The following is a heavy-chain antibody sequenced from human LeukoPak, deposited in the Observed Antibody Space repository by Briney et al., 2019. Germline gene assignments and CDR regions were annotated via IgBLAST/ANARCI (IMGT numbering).Heavy chain of an antibody. CDR1: GFTFSSYE. J-gene: IGHJ5*02. CDR2: ISSSGSTI. CDR3: ARAKSVDTAMWFDP. V-gene: IGHV3-48*03. D-gene: IGHD5-18*01. Sequence: PGGSLRLSCAASGFTFSSYEMNWVRQAPGKGLEWVSYISSSGSTIYYADSVKGQFTISRDNAKNSLYLQMNSLRAEDTAVYYCARAKSVDTAMWFDPWGQGTLVTVSS.